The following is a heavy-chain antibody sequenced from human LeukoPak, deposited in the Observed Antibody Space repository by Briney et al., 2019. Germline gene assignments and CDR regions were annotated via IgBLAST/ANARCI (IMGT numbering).Heavy chain of an antibody. D-gene: IGHD3-16*01. J-gene: IGHJ4*02. CDR3: AKASWVSSPDAVR. V-gene: IGHV3-23*01. Sequence: GGSLRLSCAASGFTFSSFAMSWVRQGPATGLEWVSSIRGNGETFNAESVKGPFSLSSDSTRSTVYFQLNNLRVENTAIYYCAKASWVSSPDAVRWGQGTLVTVSS. CDR2: IRGNGET. CDR1: GFTFSSFA.